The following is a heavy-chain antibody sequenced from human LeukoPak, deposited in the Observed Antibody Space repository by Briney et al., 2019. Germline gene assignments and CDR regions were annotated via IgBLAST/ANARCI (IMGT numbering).Heavy chain of an antibody. V-gene: IGHV3-23*01. CDR3: ADVGVARGGY. D-gene: IGHD2-21*01. CDR1: GFTVSSNY. Sequence: GGSLRLSCAASGFTVSSNYMSWARQAPGKGLEWVSGISGNGGGTYYADSVKGRFTISRDNSKNTLYLQMNSLRAEDTAVYYCADVGVARGGYWGQGTLVTVSS. J-gene: IGHJ4*02. CDR2: ISGNGGGT.